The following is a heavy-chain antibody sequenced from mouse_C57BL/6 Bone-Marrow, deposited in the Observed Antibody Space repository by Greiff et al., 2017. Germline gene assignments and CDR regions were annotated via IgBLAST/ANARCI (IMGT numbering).Heavy chain of an antibody. CDR1: GYTFTTYP. J-gene: IGHJ2*01. Sequence: QVQLQQSGAELVKPGASVKMSCKASGYTFTTYPIEWMKQNHGKSLEWIGNFHPYNGDTQYNEKFKGKATLTVEKSYSTVYMELSRFTSDDSDVYYCAICDYDWSYFDYWGQGTTLTVSS. CDR3: AICDYDWSYFDY. CDR2: FHPYNGDT. V-gene: IGHV1-47*01. D-gene: IGHD2-4*01.